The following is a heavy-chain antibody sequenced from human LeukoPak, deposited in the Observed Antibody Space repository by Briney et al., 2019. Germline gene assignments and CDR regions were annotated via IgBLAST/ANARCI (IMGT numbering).Heavy chain of an antibody. J-gene: IGHJ4*02. Sequence: GGSLRLSCAASGFTFSSYEMNWVRRAPGKGLEWVSAISGSGGSTYYADSVKGRFTISRDNSKNTLYLQMNSLRAEDTAVYYCAKDREQYSSSLYFDYWGQGTLVTVSS. V-gene: IGHV3-23*01. CDR1: GFTFSSYE. D-gene: IGHD6-13*01. CDR2: ISGSGGST. CDR3: AKDREQYSSSLYFDY.